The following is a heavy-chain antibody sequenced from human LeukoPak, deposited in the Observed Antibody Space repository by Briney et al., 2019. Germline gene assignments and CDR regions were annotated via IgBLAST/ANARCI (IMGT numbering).Heavy chain of an antibody. D-gene: IGHD2-15*01. V-gene: IGHV3-30*18. CDR2: ISYDGSNK. CDR1: GFTFSSYG. J-gene: IGHJ4*02. Sequence: GRSLRLSCAASGFTFSSYGMHWVRQPPAKGLNGGAVISYDGSNKYYADSVKGRFTISRDNSKNTLYLQMNSLRAEDTAVYYCAKACSGGSCYSGLDYWGQGTLVTVSS. CDR3: AKACSGGSCYSGLDY.